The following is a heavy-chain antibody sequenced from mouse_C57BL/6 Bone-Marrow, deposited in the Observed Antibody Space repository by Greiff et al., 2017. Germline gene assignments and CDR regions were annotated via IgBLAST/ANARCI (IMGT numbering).Heavy chain of an antibody. J-gene: IGHJ2*01. D-gene: IGHD3-2*01. CDR2: IYPSDSET. CDR1: GYTFTSYW. V-gene: IGHV1-61*01. Sequence: QVQLQQPGAELVRPGSSVKLSCKASGYTFTSYWMDWVKQRPGQGLEWIGNIYPSDSETHYNPKFKDKATLTVDKSSSTAYMQLSSLTSEDSAVYYCARRRQLYYFDYWGQGTTLTVSS. CDR3: ARRRQLYYFDY.